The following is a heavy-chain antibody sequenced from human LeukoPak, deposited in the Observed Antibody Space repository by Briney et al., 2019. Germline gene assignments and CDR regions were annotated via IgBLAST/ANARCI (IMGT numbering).Heavy chain of an antibody. Sequence: GGSLRLSCAASGFTFSSYWMSWVRQAPGKGLGWVANIKQDGSEKYYVDSVKGRFTISRDNAKNSLYLQMNSLRAEDTAVYYCARATEWLLYYYYMDVWGKGTTVTVSS. J-gene: IGHJ6*03. D-gene: IGHD3-3*01. V-gene: IGHV3-7*01. CDR2: IKQDGSEK. CDR1: GFTFSSYW. CDR3: ARATEWLLYYYYMDV.